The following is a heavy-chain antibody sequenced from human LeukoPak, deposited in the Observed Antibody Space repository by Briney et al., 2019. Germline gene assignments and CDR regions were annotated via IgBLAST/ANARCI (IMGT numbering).Heavy chain of an antibody. CDR2: IYYSGST. J-gene: IGHJ3*02. V-gene: IGHV4-59*08. D-gene: IGHD2-2*01. CDR3: ARHREKIDYQPLWLSYAFDI. CDR1: GGSISSYY. Sequence: PSETLSLTCTVSGGSISSYYWSWIRQPPGKGLEWIGYIYYSGSTNYNPSLKSRVTISVDTSKNQLSLKLSSVTAADTAVYYCARHREKIDYQPLWLSYAFDIWGQGTMVTVSS.